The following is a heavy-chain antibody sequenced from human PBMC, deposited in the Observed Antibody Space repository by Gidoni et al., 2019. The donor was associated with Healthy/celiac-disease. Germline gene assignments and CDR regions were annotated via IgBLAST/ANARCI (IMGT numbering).Heavy chain of an antibody. V-gene: IGHV3-33*01. CDR1: GFTFSSYG. CDR2: IWYDGINK. J-gene: IGHJ4*02. D-gene: IGHD6-13*01. Sequence: QVQLVESGGGVVQPGRSLRLSCAASGFTFSSYGMHWVRQAPGKGLEWVAVIWYDGINKYYADSVKGRFTISRDNSKNTLYLQMNSLRAEDTAVYYCARKVLAAALIDYWGQGTLVTVSS. CDR3: ARKVLAAALIDY.